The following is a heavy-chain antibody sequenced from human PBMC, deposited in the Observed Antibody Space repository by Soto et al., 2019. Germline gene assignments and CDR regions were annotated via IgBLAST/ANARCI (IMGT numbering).Heavy chain of an antibody. V-gene: IGHV1-24*01. J-gene: IGHJ4*02. CDR3: AADLAIADSDY. Sequence: ASVKVSCKLSGNTLTELSIHWVRQAPGKGLEWMGAFDPEERETIYSQQFQGRVTMTQDTSTDTAYMQLTSLRHEDTAVYYCAADLAIADSDYWGQGTLVPVSS. CDR2: FDPEERET. D-gene: IGHD3-16*01. CDR1: GNTLTELS.